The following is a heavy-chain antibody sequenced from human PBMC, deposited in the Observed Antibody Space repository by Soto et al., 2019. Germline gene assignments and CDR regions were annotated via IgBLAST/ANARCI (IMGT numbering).Heavy chain of an antibody. CDR3: AKDSHYFGSGSLDY. CDR1: GFTFSRSA. D-gene: IGHD3-10*01. J-gene: IGHJ4*02. CDR2: ISGSGGST. V-gene: IGHV3-23*01. Sequence: EVQLLESGGGLIQPGGSLRLSCAASGFTFSRSAMNWVRQAPGKGLVWVSSISGSGGSTFYADSVKGRFTISRDNTNNNLYLQMHSLRAEDTAVEYCAKDSHYFGSGSLDYWGQGTLVTVSS.